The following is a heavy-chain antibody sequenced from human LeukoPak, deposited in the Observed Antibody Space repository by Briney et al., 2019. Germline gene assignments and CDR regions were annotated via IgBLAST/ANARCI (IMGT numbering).Heavy chain of an antibody. CDR1: GGTFSSYA. CDR2: IIPIFGTA. D-gene: IGHD4-17*01. J-gene: IGHJ4*02. Sequence: ASVKVSCKASGGTFSSYAISWVRQAPGQGLEWMGGIIPIFGTANYAQKFQGRVTITADKSTSTAYMELSSLRSEDTAVYYCAGGEYGDYYFDYWGQGTLVTVSS. V-gene: IGHV1-69*06. CDR3: AGGEYGDYYFDY.